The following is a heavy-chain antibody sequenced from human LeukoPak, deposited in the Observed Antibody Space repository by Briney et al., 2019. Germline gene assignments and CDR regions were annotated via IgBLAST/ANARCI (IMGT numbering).Heavy chain of an antibody. D-gene: IGHD1-26*01. J-gene: IGHJ4*02. Sequence: GGSLRLSCAASGFTFSSYWMHWVRQAPGKGLLWVSRINTDGSSTNFADSVRGRFTISSDNAKNTLYLQMNSLRAEDTAVYYCTRDLSGTYYGRFDYWGQGTLVTVSS. CDR1: GFTFSSYW. V-gene: IGHV3-74*01. CDR3: TRDLSGTYYGRFDY. CDR2: INTDGSST.